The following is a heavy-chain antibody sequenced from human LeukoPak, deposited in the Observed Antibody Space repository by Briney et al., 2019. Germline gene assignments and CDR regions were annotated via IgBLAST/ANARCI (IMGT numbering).Heavy chain of an antibody. V-gene: IGHV4-59*12. CDR1: GGSISGYY. D-gene: IGHD3-10*02. CDR3: ARVPAVRGPFDI. CDR2: IYYSGNT. Sequence: SETLSLTCTVSGGSISGYYWNWIRQPPGKGLEWIGYIYYSGNTNYNPSLKSRVTISLDTSKNQFSLKLSSVTAADTAVYYCARVPAVRGPFDIWGQGTMVTVSS. J-gene: IGHJ3*02.